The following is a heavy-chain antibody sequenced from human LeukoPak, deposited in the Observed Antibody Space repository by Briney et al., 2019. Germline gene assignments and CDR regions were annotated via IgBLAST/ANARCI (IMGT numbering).Heavy chain of an antibody. D-gene: IGHD3-22*01. V-gene: IGHV3-30*18. CDR2: VSYDGSNE. J-gene: IGHJ4*02. CDR3: GKDLDSSGYSY. Sequence: GGSLRLSCAASGFTFSSYDMHWVRQARGKGLEWVAVVSYDGSNEYYADSVKGRFTISRDNSKNTLYLQMNSLRAEDTAVYYCGKDLDSSGYSYWGQGTLVSVSS. CDR1: GFTFSSYD.